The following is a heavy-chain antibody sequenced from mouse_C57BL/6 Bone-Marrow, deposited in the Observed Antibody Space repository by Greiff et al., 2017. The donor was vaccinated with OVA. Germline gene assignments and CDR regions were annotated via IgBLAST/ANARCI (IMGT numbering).Heavy chain of an antibody. CDR1: GFTFSDFY. D-gene: IGHD1-1*01. V-gene: IGHV7-1*01. CDR2: SRNKANDYTT. Sequence: EVKLMESGGGLVQSGRSLRLSCATSGFTFSDFYMEWVRQAPGKGLEWIAASRNKANDYTTEYSASVKGRFIVSRDTSQSILYLQMNALRAEDTAIYYCARDAGYGSSYWYFDVWGTGTTVTVSS. J-gene: IGHJ1*03. CDR3: ARDAGYGSSYWYFDV.